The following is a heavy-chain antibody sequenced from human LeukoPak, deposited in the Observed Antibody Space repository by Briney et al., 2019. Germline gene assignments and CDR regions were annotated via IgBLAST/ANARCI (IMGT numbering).Heavy chain of an antibody. J-gene: IGHJ6*03. CDR1: GYTFTSYG. V-gene: IGHV1-18*01. CDR3: ARRTYYYDSSGYYYDYYYYYYMDV. D-gene: IGHD3-22*01. CDR2: ISAYNGNT. Sequence: GASVEVSCKASGYTFTSYGISWVRQAPGQGLEWMGWISAYNGNTNYAQKLQGRVTMTTDTSTSTAYMELRSLRSDDTAVYYCARRTYYYDSSGYYYDYYYYYYMDVWGKGTTVTVSS.